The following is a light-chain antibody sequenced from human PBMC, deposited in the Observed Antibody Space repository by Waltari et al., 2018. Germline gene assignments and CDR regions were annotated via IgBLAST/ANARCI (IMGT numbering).Light chain of an antibody. CDR3: TSYTTSDSYV. Sequence: SARTHPAPCPGPPGQPTTTPCAGPGGTVEGYNFVSWYQQHPGNPPRLIIYDVSNRPSGVSNPFSGSKSGNSASLTISGLQAEDEADYYCTSYTTSDSYVFGTGTKVTVL. CDR2: DVS. V-gene: IGLV2-14*03. CDR1: GGTVEGYNF. J-gene: IGLJ1*01.